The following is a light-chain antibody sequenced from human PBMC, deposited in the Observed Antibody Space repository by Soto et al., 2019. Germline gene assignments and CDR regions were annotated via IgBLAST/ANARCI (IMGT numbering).Light chain of an antibody. V-gene: IGKV1-5*01. CDR3: QQYKSYPWT. J-gene: IGKJ1*01. CDR2: DAS. Sequence: DIQMTQSPSTLSASVGAGVTITCRASQTISGWVAWYQQRPGKAPKLLISDASSLRSGGPSRFSGRGSGTEFTLTISSLQPDDFGSYYCQQYKSYPWTFGHGPNV. CDR1: QTISGW.